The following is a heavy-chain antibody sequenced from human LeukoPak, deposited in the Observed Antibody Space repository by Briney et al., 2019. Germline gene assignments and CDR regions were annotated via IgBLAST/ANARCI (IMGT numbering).Heavy chain of an antibody. CDR2: IIPIFGTA. J-gene: IGHJ6*02. CDR3: ARCNYDFWSGYYTGVLYYYYYGMDV. V-gene: IGHV1-69*13. D-gene: IGHD3-3*01. CDR1: GGTFSSYA. Sequence: SVKVSCKASGGTFSSYAISWVRQAPGQGLEWMGGIIPIFGTANYAQKFQGRVTTTADESTSTAYMELSGLRSEDTAVYYCARCNYDFWSGYYTGVLYYYYYGMDVWGQGTTVTVSS.